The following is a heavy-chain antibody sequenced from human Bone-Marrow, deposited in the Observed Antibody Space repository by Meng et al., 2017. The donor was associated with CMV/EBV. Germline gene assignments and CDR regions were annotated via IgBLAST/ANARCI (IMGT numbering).Heavy chain of an antibody. CDR3: ARDFWVDSGYSYYYGMDV. CDR2: INPSGGST. J-gene: IGHJ6*02. CDR1: GYTFTSYY. V-gene: IGHV1-46*01. Sequence: ASVKVSCKASGYTFTSYYMHWVRQAPGQGLEWMGIINPSGGSTSYAQKFQGRVTMTRDTSTSTVYMELSSLRSEDTAVYYCARDFWVDSGYSYYYGMDVWGQGPTVTVYS. D-gene: IGHD3-22*01.